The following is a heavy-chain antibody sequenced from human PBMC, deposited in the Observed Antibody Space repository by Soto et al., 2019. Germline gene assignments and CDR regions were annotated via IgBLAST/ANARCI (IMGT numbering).Heavy chain of an antibody. Sequence: PGESLKICYRGAGYSFIIYWIAWVRQIPGKGLEWMGIIYPGDSDTRYSPSFQGQVTISADKSISTAYLQWSSLKASDTAMYYCARQDPSGLYYFDYWGQGTLVTVS. V-gene: IGHV5-51*01. CDR2: IYPGDSDT. J-gene: IGHJ4*02. CDR1: GYSFIIYW. CDR3: ARQDPSGLYYFDY. D-gene: IGHD3-10*01.